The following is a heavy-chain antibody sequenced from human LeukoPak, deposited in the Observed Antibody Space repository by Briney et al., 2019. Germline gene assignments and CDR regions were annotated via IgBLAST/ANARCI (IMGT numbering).Heavy chain of an antibody. CDR3: ARSDYYDSSGYYTD. CDR2: MNPNSGNT. V-gene: IGHV1-8*01. D-gene: IGHD3-22*01. CDR1: GYTFTSYD. Sequence: ASVKVSCKASGYTFTSYDINWVRQATGQGLEWMGWMNPNSGNTGYAQKLQGRVTMTTDTSTSTAYMELRSLRSDDTAVYYCARSDYYDSSGYYTDWGQGTLVTVSS. J-gene: IGHJ4*02.